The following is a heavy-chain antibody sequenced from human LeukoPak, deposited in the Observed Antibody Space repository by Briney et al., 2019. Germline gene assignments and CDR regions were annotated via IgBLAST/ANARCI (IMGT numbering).Heavy chain of an antibody. CDR1: GFTFSSYA. V-gene: IGHV3-23*01. D-gene: IGHD3-16*02. CDR3: AKPGFSDYVWGSYRLYYFDY. Sequence: GGSLRLSCAASGFTFSSYAMSWVRQAPGKGLEWVSAISGSGGSTYYADSVKGRSTISRDNSKNTLYLQMNSLRAEDTAVYYCAKPGFSDYVWGSYRLYYFDYWGQGTLVTVSS. J-gene: IGHJ4*02. CDR2: ISGSGGST.